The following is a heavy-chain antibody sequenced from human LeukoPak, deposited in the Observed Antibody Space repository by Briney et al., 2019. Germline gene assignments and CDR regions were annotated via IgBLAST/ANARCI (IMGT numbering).Heavy chain of an antibody. CDR3: ARSHTGTYLFDY. CDR2: INTDGSST. D-gene: IGHD1-26*01. Sequence: GGSLRLSCGASGFTFSSYWMHWIRQAPGKGLVWVSRINTDGSSTNYADSVKGRFTISRDNAKNTLHLQMNSLRAEDTAVYYCARSHTGTYLFDYWGQGTLVTVS. J-gene: IGHJ4*02. CDR1: GFTFSSYW. V-gene: IGHV3-74*01.